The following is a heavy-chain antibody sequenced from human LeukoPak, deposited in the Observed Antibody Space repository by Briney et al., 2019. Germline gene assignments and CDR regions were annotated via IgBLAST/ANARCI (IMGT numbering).Heavy chain of an antibody. J-gene: IGHJ6*04. CDR1: GFTFSSYA. CDR3: AKAVGYCSSTSCYAPEDYYYGMDV. D-gene: IGHD2-2*01. CDR2: ISGSGGST. Sequence: GGSLRLSCAASGFTFSSYAMSWVRQAPGKGLEWVSAISGSGGSTYYADSVKGRFTISRDSSKNTLYLQMNSLRAEDTAVYYCAKAVGYCSSTSCYAPEDYYYGMDVWGKGTTVTVSS. V-gene: IGHV3-23*01.